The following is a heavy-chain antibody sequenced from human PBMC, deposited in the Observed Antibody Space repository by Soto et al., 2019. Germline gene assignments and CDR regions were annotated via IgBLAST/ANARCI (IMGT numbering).Heavy chain of an antibody. D-gene: IGHD3-16*01. Sequence: GSLRLSCAASVFTLSSYGMHWVRQAPGKGLEWVAFIWHDGGNKFYAESVKGRFTISRDNSKNTLYLQMTSLSAEDTAMYYCARDGDVNTGFGKDYWGQGTLVTVSS. CDR3: ARDGDVNTGFGKDY. V-gene: IGHV3-33*01. CDR1: VFTLSSYG. J-gene: IGHJ4*02. CDR2: IWHDGGNK.